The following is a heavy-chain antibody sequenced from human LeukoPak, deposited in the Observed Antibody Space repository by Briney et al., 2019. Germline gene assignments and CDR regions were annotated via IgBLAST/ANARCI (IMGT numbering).Heavy chain of an antibody. D-gene: IGHD4-11*01. Sequence: GGSLRLSCVASRFIFSHYGMHWVRQAPGKGLEWLSVIWNDGSSQFYAASAKGRFTISRDNSQNTVYLQMNNVRAEDTAVYYCAKDAQRGFDYSNSLEKWGQGTLVIVSS. CDR1: RFIFSHYG. J-gene: IGHJ4*02. CDR2: IWNDGSSQ. V-gene: IGHV3-33*06. CDR3: AKDAQRGFDYSNSLEK.